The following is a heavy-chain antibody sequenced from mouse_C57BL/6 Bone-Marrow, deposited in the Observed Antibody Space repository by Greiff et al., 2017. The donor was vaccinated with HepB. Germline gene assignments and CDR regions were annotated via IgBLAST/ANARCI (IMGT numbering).Heavy chain of an antibody. J-gene: IGHJ1*03. D-gene: IGHD1-1*01. CDR2: IRLKSDNYAT. CDR1: GFTFSNYW. CDR3: TAGYYGSSLSWYFDV. Sequence: EVKLVESGGGLVQPGGSMKLSCVASGFTFSNYWMNWVRQSPEKGLEWVAQIRLKSDNYATHYAESVKGRFTISRDDSKSSVYLQMNNLRAENTGIYYCTAGYYGSSLSWYFDVWGTGTTLTASS. V-gene: IGHV6-3*01.